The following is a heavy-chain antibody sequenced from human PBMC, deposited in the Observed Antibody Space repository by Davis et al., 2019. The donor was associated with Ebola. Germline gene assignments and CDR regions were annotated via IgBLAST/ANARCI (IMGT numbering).Heavy chain of an antibody. D-gene: IGHD3-22*01. CDR2: IFPGDSDT. CDR1: GYSFTSYW. Sequence: GESLKISCKGSGYSFTSYWIGWVRQMPGKGLECMGIIFPGDSDTRYSPSFQGQVTISADKSISTAYLQWSSLKASDTAMYYCARARSGYYSGGDYWGQGTLVTVSS. V-gene: IGHV5-51*01. J-gene: IGHJ4*02. CDR3: ARARSGYYSGGDY.